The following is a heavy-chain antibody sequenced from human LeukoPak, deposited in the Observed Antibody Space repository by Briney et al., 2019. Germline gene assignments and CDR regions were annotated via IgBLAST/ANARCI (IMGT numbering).Heavy chain of an antibody. D-gene: IGHD2-15*01. CDR1: GGSFSGYY. CDR3: ARRYCSGGNCYGPLRGGSTTRPFDY. Sequence: KSSETLSLTCAVYGGSFSGYYWSWIRQPPGKGLEWIGEINHSGSTNYNPSLKSRVTISVDTSKNQFSLKLSSVTAADTAVYYCARRYCSGGNCYGPLRGGSTTRPFDYWGQGTLVTVSS. J-gene: IGHJ4*02. CDR2: INHSGST. V-gene: IGHV4-34*01.